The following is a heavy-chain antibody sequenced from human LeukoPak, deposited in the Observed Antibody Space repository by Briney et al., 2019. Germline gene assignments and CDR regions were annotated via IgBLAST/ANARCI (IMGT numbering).Heavy chain of an antibody. J-gene: IGHJ1*01. CDR1: GFSFDDNA. Sequence: GGSLRLSCAASGFSFDDNAMYWVRQAPGKGLEWVSLISGDGATTYYADSVKGRFNISRDNSKSSLYLQMNSLGSEDSALYYCAKDNQRGGFQHWGQGTLVTVSS. V-gene: IGHV3-43*02. CDR2: ISGDGATT. CDR3: AKDNQRGGFQH. D-gene: IGHD3-16*01.